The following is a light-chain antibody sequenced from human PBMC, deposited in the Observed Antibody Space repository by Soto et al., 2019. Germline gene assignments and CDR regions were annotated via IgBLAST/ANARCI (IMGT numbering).Light chain of an antibody. J-gene: IGLJ1*01. V-gene: IGLV2-14*01. CDR1: SIDVGDNNY. Sequence: QSALAQPASVSGSPGQSITISWSGSSIDVGDNNYVSWYQHHPGKAPKLIIYEVSNRPSGVSNRFSGSSSDNTASLTISGLLPDDEADYYCSSYTTSSTPSYVFGTGTKLTGL. CDR2: EVS. CDR3: SSYTTSSTPSYV.